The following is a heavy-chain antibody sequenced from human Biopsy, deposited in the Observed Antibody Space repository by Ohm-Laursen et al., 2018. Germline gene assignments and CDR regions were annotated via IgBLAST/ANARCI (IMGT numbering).Heavy chain of an antibody. CDR3: ARHPTGFWFDP. Sequence: SETPSLTCSVSGGSIISYYWTWIRQPPGKGLEWIGHVYNGGITNYNPSLKSRVTISVDTSKNQFSLNLSSVTGADTAVYYCARHPTGFWFDPWGQGTLVTVSS. CDR1: GGSIISYY. CDR2: VYNGGIT. V-gene: IGHV4-59*08. J-gene: IGHJ5*02.